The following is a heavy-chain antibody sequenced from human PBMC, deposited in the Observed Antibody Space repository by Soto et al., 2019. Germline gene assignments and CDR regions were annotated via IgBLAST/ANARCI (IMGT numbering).Heavy chain of an antibody. Sequence: KPSETLSLTCAVYGGSFSGYYWSWIRQPPGKGLEWIGEINHSGSTNYNPSLKSRVTISVDTSKNQFSLKLSSVTAADTAVYYCATKRRRDYDILTGYYFDYWGQGTLVTVSS. J-gene: IGHJ4*02. D-gene: IGHD3-9*01. CDR1: GGSFSGYY. CDR3: ATKRRRDYDILTGYYFDY. V-gene: IGHV4-34*01. CDR2: INHSGST.